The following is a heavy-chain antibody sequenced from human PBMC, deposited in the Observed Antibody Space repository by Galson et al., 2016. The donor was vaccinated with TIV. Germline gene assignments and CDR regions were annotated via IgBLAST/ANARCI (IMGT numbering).Heavy chain of an antibody. CDR3: TTVRLRGSGCMDV. V-gene: IGHV1-69-2*01. J-gene: IGHJ6*02. D-gene: IGHD5-18*01. Sequence: VKVSCKVSGHNFTDYYMHWMQQAPGKGFEWMGHVDPEDGKTKYAAKFQGRVTMTADTSTDTAYMELSYLRSEDTAIYYCTTVRLRGSGCMDVWGPGTTVIVSS. CDR1: GHNFTDYY. CDR2: VDPEDGKT.